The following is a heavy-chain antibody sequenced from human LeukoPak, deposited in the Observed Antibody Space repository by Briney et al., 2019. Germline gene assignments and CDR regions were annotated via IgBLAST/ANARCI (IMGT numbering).Heavy chain of an antibody. Sequence: SETLSLTCTVSGGSISSYYRSWIRQPPGKGLEWIGYIYYSGSTNYNPSLKSRVTISVDTSKNQFSLKLSSVTAADTAVYYCARLYYDGSGHYWGQGTLVTVSS. J-gene: IGHJ4*02. CDR1: GGSISSYY. CDR2: IYYSGST. V-gene: IGHV4-59*01. D-gene: IGHD3-22*01. CDR3: ARLYYDGSGHY.